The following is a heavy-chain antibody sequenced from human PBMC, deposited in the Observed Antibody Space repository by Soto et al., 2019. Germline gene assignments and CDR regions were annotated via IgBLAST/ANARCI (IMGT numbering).Heavy chain of an antibody. CDR1: GGSFSGYY. V-gene: IGHV4-34*01. D-gene: IGHD6-13*01. CDR2: INHSGST. CDR3: ATCRSSSWLYYYGMDV. Sequence: QVQLQQWGAGLLKPSETLSLTCAVYGGSFSGYYWSWIRQPPGKGLEWIGEINHSGSTNYNPSLKNRVTISVDTSKNQFSLKLSSVTAADTAVYYCATCRSSSWLYYYGMDVWGQGTTVTVSS. J-gene: IGHJ6*02.